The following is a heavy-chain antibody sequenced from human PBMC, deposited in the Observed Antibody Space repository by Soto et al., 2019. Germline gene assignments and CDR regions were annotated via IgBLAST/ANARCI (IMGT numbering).Heavy chain of an antibody. CDR3: ARAFSGSYPNFDH. V-gene: IGHV3-30*09. D-gene: IGHD1-26*01. J-gene: IGHJ4*02. CDR2: ITYDGANG. CDR1: GFIFRSYA. Sequence: VGSLRLSCLASGFIFRSYAMHWVRQAPGKGLEWVAVITYDGANGYYADSVRGRFAISRDNSKSTLFLQMNSLRPEDTAVYYCARAFSGSYPNFDHWGQGTLVTVSS.